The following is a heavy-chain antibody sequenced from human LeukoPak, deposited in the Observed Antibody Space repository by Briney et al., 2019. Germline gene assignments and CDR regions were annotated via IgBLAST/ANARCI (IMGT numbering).Heavy chain of an antibody. V-gene: IGHV1-8*01. J-gene: IGHJ5*02. D-gene: IGHD5-24*01. Sequence: ASVKVSCKAAGYTVTSYDINWVRQATGQGLEWMGWMNPNSGNTGYAQKFQGRVTMTRNTSINKAYIELRSPRTDEKAVDYYSTAATSTFQFDPCGQGTLVTVSS. CDR2: MNPNSGNT. CDR3: STAATSTFQFDP. CDR1: GYTVTSYD.